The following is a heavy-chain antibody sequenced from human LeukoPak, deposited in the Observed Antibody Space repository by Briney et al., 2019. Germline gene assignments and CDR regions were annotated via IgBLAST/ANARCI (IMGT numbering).Heavy chain of an antibody. J-gene: IGHJ4*02. Sequence: GASVKVSCKASGYTFTGYYMHCVRQAPGQGLEWMGWINPNSGGTNYAQKFQGRVTMTRDTSMSKAYMELGRLRSDDTAVYYCARKEYGSGSYYFDYWGQGTLVTVSS. CDR3: ARKEYGSGSYYFDY. D-gene: IGHD3-10*01. CDR2: INPNSGGT. CDR1: GYTFTGYY. V-gene: IGHV1-2*02.